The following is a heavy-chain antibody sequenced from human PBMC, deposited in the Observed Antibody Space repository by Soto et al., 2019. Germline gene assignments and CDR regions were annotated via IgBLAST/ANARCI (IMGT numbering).Heavy chain of an antibody. J-gene: IGHJ6*02. CDR3: AKGGYHYLSPRPAYALDV. CDR2: IIPIFGTA. V-gene: IGHV1-69*13. D-gene: IGHD5-18*01. Sequence: SVKVSCKASGGTFSSYAISWVRQAPGQGLEWMGGIIPIFGTANYAQKFQGRVTITADESTSTAYMELSSLRSEDTAVYYCAKGGYHYLSPRPAYALDVWGQGTTVTVSS. CDR1: GGTFSSYA.